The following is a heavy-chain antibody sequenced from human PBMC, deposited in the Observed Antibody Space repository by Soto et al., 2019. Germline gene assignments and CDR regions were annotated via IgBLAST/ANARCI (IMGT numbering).Heavy chain of an antibody. J-gene: IGHJ6*02. CDR2: MSPNSGAT. Sequence: QVQLVQSGAEVTKPGASVKVSCKASGYTFTTYDINWVRQATGQGLEWLGWMSPNSGATGYAQKFQGRVTMTRDTSISTAYMELGNLRSEDTAMYFCARGVAAGVDVWGQGTTVTVSS. V-gene: IGHV1-8*01. CDR1: GYTFTTYD. CDR3: ARGVAAGVDV. D-gene: IGHD2-15*01.